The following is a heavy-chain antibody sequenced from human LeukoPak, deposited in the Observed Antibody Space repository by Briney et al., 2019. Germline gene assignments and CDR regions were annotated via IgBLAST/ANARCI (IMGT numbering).Heavy chain of an antibody. J-gene: IGHJ4*02. CDR1: GGSISSYY. Sequence: SETLSLTCTVSGGSISSYYWSWIRQPPGKGLEWIGYIYYSGSTNYNPSLKSRVTISVDTSKNQFSLKLSSVTAADTAVYYCARGVGAITFGGVIVIPYYFDYWGQGTLVTVSS. D-gene: IGHD3-16*02. CDR3: ARGVGAITFGGVIVIPYYFDY. V-gene: IGHV4-59*12. CDR2: IYYSGST.